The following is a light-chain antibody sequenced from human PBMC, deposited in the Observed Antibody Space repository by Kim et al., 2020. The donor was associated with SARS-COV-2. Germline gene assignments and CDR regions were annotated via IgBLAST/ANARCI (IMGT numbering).Light chain of an antibody. V-gene: IGLV1-51*01. J-gene: IGLJ3*02. Sequence: QSVLTQPPSVSAAPGQKVTISCSGSSSNTGKNYVSWYQQLPGTAPKLLIYGNNERPSGIPDRFSGSKSGTSATLGIAGLQTGDEADYYCGAWDTSLTTWVFGGGTRLTVL. CDR3: GAWDTSLTTWV. CDR1: SSNTGKNY. CDR2: GNN.